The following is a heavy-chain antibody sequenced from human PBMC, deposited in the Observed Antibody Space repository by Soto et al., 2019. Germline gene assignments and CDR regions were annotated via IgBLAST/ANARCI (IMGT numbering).Heavy chain of an antibody. CDR3: ARGKRLTVVTITGTTLASRNYYYYYYMDV. CDR1: GFTFSSYS. V-gene: IGHV3-21*01. D-gene: IGHD1-7*01. Sequence: GGSLRLSCAASGFTFSSYSMNWVRQAPGKGLEWVSSISSSSSYIYYADSVKGRFTISRDNAKNSLYLQMNGLRAEDTAVYYCARGKRLTVVTITGTTLASRNYYYYYYMDVWGKGTTVTVSS. CDR2: ISSSSSYI. J-gene: IGHJ6*03.